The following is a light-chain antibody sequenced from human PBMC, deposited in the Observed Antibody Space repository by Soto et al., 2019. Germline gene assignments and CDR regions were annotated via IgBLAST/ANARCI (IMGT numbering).Light chain of an antibody. Sequence: EIVLTQSPGTLSLSAGESPTLSWKASQSVSNNYFAWYQQKPGQAPRLRIYGASNRATGIPDRFSGSGSGTDFTLTISRMEPEDFTVYYCQQYGSSGTFGQGTKVDIK. CDR1: QSVSNNY. J-gene: IGKJ1*01. CDR2: GAS. CDR3: QQYGSSGT. V-gene: IGKV3-20*01.